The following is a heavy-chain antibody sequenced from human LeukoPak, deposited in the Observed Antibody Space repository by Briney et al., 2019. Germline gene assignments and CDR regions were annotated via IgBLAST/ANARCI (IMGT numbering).Heavy chain of an antibody. J-gene: IGHJ6*03. CDR1: GFAFSNYW. V-gene: IGHV3-74*01. CDR2: INTHGSST. Sequence: GGSLRLSCAASGFAFSNYWLHWVRQAPWKRLVCVARINTHGSSTNYADSVKGRFTISRDNAKNTLYLQMTSLSAEDTAVYYALAGYYYYYMDVWGKGTTVTVSS. D-gene: IGHD6-13*01. CDR3: LAGYYYYYMDV.